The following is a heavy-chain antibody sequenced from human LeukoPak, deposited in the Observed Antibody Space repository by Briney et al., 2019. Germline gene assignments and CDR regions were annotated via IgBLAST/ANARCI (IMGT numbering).Heavy chain of an antibody. Sequence: SVKVSCKASGGTFSSYAISWVQQAPGQGLEWMGGIIPIFGTANYAQKFQGRVTITADESTSTAYMELSSLRSEDTAVYYCAREAFWSGYSGYYFDYWGQGTLVTVSS. D-gene: IGHD3-3*01. V-gene: IGHV1-69*01. CDR3: AREAFWSGYSGYYFDY. J-gene: IGHJ4*02. CDR1: GGTFSSYA. CDR2: IIPIFGTA.